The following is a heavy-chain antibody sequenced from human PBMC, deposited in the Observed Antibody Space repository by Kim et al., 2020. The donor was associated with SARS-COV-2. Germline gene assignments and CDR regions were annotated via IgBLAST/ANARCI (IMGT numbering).Heavy chain of an antibody. V-gene: IGHV4-31*02. D-gene: IGHD3-3*01. CDR3: ARALTIFGVVISAFDY. J-gene: IGHJ4*02. Sequence: PALKSRVTISVDTSKNQSSRKLSSVTAADTAVYYCARALTIFGVVISAFDYWGQGTLVTVSS.